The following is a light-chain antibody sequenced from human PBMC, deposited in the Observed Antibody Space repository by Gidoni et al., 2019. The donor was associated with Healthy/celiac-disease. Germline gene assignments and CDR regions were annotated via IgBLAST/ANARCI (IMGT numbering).Light chain of an antibody. V-gene: IGLV2-11*01. CDR3: CSYAGSYTLMV. Sequence: QSALTQPRSVSGSPGQSATISCTGTSSSVGGYNYASWYQQPPGKAPKLMIYDVSKRPSGVPDRFSGSKSGNTASLTISGLQAEDEADYYCCSYAGSYTLMVFGGGTKLTVL. CDR1: SSSVGGYNY. CDR2: DVS. J-gene: IGLJ2*01.